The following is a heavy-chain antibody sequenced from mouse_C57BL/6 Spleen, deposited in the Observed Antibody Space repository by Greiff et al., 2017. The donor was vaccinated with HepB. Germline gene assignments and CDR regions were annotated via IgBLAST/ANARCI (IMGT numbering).Heavy chain of an antibody. V-gene: IGHV1-82*01. CDR3: AREIYDGYYGYVDV. Sequence: VQLQESGPELVKPGASVKISCKASGYAFSSSWMNWVKQRPGKGLEWIGRIYPGDGDTNYNGKFKGKATLTADKSSSTAYMQLSSLTSEDSAVYFCAREIYDGYYGYVDVWGTGTTVTVSS. CDR2: IYPGDGDT. D-gene: IGHD2-3*01. CDR1: GYAFSSSW. J-gene: IGHJ1*03.